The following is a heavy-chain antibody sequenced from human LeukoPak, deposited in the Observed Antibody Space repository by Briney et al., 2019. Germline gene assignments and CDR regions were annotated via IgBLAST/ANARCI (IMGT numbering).Heavy chain of an antibody. D-gene: IGHD6-13*01. V-gene: IGHV1-18*01. CDR2: ISAYNGNT. Sequence: ASVKVSCKASGYTFTSYGISWVRQAPGQGLEWIGWISAYNGNTNYAQKLQGRVTMTTDTSTSTAYMELSSLRSEDTAVYYCARDLGVVAAAGTCFDYWGQGTLVTVSS. J-gene: IGHJ4*02. CDR1: GYTFTSYG. CDR3: ARDLGVVAAAGTCFDY.